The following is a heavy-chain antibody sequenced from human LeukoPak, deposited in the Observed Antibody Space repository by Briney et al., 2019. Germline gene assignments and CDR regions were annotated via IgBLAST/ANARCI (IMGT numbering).Heavy chain of an antibody. Sequence: GGSLRLSCAASGFTVSSNYMSWVRQAPGKGLEWVSVIYSGGSTYYADSVKGRFTISRDNSKNTLYLQMNSLRAEDTAVYYCARAEKATIFDYWGQGTLSPSPQ. CDR2: IYSGGST. CDR1: GFTVSSNY. V-gene: IGHV3-53*01. J-gene: IGHJ4*02. D-gene: IGHD5-24*01. CDR3: ARAEKATIFDY.